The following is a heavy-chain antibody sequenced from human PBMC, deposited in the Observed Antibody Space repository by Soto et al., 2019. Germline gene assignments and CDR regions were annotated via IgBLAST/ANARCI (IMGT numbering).Heavy chain of an antibody. V-gene: IGHV4-28*01. D-gene: IGHD3-16*01. CDR3: ARSGHTFAGVV. CDR1: GGSISSSNW. CDR2: LHYSGSA. J-gene: IGHJ4*02. Sequence: SETLSLTCAVSGGSISSSNWWSWIRQSPGKGLEHIGYLHYSGSADYNPSLKSRVTISMDTSKNQFSLNLNSVTAADTAIYYCARSGHTFAGVVWGQGIPVTVSS.